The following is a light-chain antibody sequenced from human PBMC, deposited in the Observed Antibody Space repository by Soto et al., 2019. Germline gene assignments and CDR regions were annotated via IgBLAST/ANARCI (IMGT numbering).Light chain of an antibody. V-gene: IGLV2-11*01. CDR2: DVS. J-gene: IGLJ1*01. Sequence: QSGLTQPRSGCGSPGKSVSISCTGTSSDVGRYSYVSWYQQHPGKAPKLMIYDVSERPSGVPDRFSGSKSGNTASLTISGLQAEDEADYYCCSYAGTYTGVFGTGTKVTVL. CDR1: SSDVGRYSY. CDR3: CSYAGTYTGV.